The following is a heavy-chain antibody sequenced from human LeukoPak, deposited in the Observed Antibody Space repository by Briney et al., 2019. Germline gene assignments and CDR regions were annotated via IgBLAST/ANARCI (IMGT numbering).Heavy chain of an antibody. CDR1: GGSISSSSYS. CDR2: IYHSGST. V-gene: IGHV4-30-2*01. D-gene: IGHD5-24*01. J-gene: IGHJ4*02. CDR3: ARVGEMATIDY. Sequence: SETLSLTCTVSGGSISSSSYSWSWIRQPPGKGLEWIGYIYHSGSTYYNPSLKSRVTISVDRSKNQFSLKLSSVTAADTAVYYCARVGEMATIDYWGQGTLVTVSS.